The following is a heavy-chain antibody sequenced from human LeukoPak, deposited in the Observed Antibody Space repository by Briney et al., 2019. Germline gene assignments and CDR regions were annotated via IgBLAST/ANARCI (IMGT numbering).Heavy chain of an antibody. CDR2: ISDSGGRT. CDR1: GITLSNYG. V-gene: IGHV3-23*01. D-gene: IGHD3-9*01. J-gene: IGHJ4*02. Sequence: GGSLRLSCAVSGITLSNYGMSWVRQAPGKGLEWVAGISDSGGRTNYADSVKGRFTISRDNPKNTLYLQMNSLRAEDTALYYCASDILTGYYGAYFDYWGQGTLVTVSS. CDR3: ASDILTGYYGAYFDY.